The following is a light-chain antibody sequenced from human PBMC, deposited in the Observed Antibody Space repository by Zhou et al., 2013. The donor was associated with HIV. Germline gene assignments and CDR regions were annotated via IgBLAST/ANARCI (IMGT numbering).Light chain of an antibody. CDR2: AVS. CDR3: QQYGSSPLT. J-gene: IGKJ4*01. Sequence: EIVLTQSPATLSLSPGERATLSCRASQSFTGTNLAWLQHKPGQAPRLVIYAVSSRATGIPDRFSAGGSGTDFTLTISRLDPEDFAVYYCQQYGSSPLTFGGGTKVEIK. CDR1: QSFTGTN. V-gene: IGKV3-20*01.